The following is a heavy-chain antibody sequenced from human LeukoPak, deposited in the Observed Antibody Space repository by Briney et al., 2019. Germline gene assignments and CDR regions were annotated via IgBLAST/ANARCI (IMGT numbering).Heavy chain of an antibody. D-gene: IGHD6-19*01. CDR2: TKQDGSKN. V-gene: IGHV3-7*01. J-gene: IGHJ4*01. Sequence: GGSLRLSCAASEYTFSNYWMSWVRQAPGKGLERVAHTKQDGSKNYCVDSVRGRFTIPRDNEKTSLYLKMNRLRAEETAVYYCATTVAGYPDDYFDSWGQEPWSLSPQ. CDR3: ATTVAGYPDDYFDS. CDR1: EYTFSNYW.